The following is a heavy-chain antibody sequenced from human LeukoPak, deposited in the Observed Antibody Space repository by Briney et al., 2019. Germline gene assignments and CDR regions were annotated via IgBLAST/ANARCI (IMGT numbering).Heavy chain of an antibody. CDR3: ARGESIAAAAPDY. Sequence: GGSLRLSCAASGFIFSSYSMNWVRQAPGKGLEWVSVIYSGGSTYYADSVKGRFTISRHNSKNTLYLQMNSLRAEDTAVYYCARGESIAAAAPDYWGQGTLVTVSS. CDR2: IYSGGST. J-gene: IGHJ4*02. V-gene: IGHV3-53*04. CDR1: GFIFSSYS. D-gene: IGHD6-13*01.